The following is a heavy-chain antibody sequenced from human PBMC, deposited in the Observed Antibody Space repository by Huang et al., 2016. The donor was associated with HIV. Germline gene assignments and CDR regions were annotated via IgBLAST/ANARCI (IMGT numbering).Heavy chain of an antibody. D-gene: IGHD3-22*01. CDR1: GGSVSSGDYY. V-gene: IGHV4-61*08. CDR3: SRINYAKTTYYLDFDF. J-gene: IGHJ4*02. CDR2: AYYDGST. Sequence: QVHLQESSPGLVKPSETLSLTCTVSGGSVSSGDYYWSWVRQPPGKGLEWIAYAYYDGSTNYNPSLESRFSMSVDTSRNQFSLKLRSVTAADTAVYYCSRINYAKTTYYLDFDFWGQGTLVTVSS.